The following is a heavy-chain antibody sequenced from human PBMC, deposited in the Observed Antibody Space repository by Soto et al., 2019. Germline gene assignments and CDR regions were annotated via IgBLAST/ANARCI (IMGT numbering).Heavy chain of an antibody. CDR2: ISYSGASK. D-gene: IGHD1-7*01. CDR1: EFTFSNYA. Sequence: QVQLVESGGDVVQPGRSLTLSCTTSEFTFSNYAMHWVRQAPGTGLEWVAFISYSGASKFYADSVKGRFIISRDNSKSTVSLQMNSLRTDDTALYYCATEGGTSGGDAFDIWGQGTMVIVSS. CDR3: ATEGGTSGGDAFDI. V-gene: IGHV3-30-3*01. J-gene: IGHJ3*02.